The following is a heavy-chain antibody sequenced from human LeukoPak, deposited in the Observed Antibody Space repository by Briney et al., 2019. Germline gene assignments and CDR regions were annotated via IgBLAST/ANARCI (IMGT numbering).Heavy chain of an antibody. J-gene: IGHJ4*02. V-gene: IGHV3-7*01. Sequence: GGSLRLSCAASEFTFSSYWMSWVRQAPGKGLEWVANIKQDGSEKYYEDSVKGRFTISRDNAKNSLYLQMNTLRAEDTAVYYCASDRYFDWLSSFDYWGQGTLVTVSS. CDR3: ASDRYFDWLSSFDY. CDR2: IKQDGSEK. D-gene: IGHD3-9*01. CDR1: EFTFSSYW.